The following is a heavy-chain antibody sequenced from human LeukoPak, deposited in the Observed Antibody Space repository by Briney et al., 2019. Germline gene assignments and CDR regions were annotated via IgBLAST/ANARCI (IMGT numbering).Heavy chain of an antibody. V-gene: IGHV3-7*04. CDR1: GFTFSSYW. J-gene: IGHJ4*02. Sequence: GGSLRLSCAASGFTFSSYWMSWVRQAPGKGLEWVANIKQDGSEKYYVDSVKGRFTISRDNAKNSLYLQMSSLRDEDTAVYYCVKDTGRGDFWGQGTQVTVSS. CDR3: VKDTGRGDF. CDR2: IKQDGSEK. D-gene: IGHD1-14*01.